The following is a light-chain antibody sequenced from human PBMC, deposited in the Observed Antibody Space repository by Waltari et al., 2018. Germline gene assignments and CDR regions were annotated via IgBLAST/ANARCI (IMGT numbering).Light chain of an antibody. V-gene: IGLV6-57*03. J-gene: IGLJ3*02. Sequence: NFILTQTHSVSESPGKTVTISCTRSSGSIGSSYVQWYPQRPGSAPTTVIHEDYQRPAGVPERFSGSIDSSSNSAYVTISGLKPEDEADYYCQSYDNDNVVFGGGTRLTVL. CDR3: QSYDNDNVV. CDR1: SGSIGSSY. CDR2: EDY.